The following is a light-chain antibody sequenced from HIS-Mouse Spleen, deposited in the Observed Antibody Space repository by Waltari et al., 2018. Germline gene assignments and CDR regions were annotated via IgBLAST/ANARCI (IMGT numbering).Light chain of an antibody. Sequence: QSALTHPASVSGSPGQSITISCTGTSSDVGGYNYFSWYQQHPGKAPKLMIYDVSNRPSGVSNRFSGSKSGNTASLTISGLQAEDEADYYCSSYTSSSTRVFGGGTKLTVL. CDR2: DVS. V-gene: IGLV2-14*03. CDR1: SSDVGGYNY. J-gene: IGLJ3*02. CDR3: SSYTSSSTRV.